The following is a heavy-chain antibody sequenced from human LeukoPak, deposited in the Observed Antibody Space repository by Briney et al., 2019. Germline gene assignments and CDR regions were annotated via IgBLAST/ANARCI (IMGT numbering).Heavy chain of an antibody. V-gene: IGHV3-53*01. Sequence: GGSLRLSCTISGFTVSSNSMRWVRQAPGKGLEWVSFIYSDNTHYSDSVKGRFTISRDNSKNTLYLQMNSLRAEDTAVYYCARRASAYSHPYDYWGQGTLVTVSS. CDR2: IYSDNT. J-gene: IGHJ4*02. D-gene: IGHD4/OR15-4a*01. CDR3: ARRASAYSHPYDY. CDR1: GFTVSSNS.